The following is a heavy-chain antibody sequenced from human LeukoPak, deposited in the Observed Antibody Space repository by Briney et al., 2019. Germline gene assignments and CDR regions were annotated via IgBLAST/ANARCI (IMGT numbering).Heavy chain of an antibody. CDR2: INPNSGGT. D-gene: IGHD6-6*01. CDR1: GYTFTGYY. J-gene: IGHJ4*02. CDR3: ARGAARPRLDGY. Sequence: ASVKASCTASGYTFTGYYMHWVRQAPGQGLEWMGWINPNSGGTNYAQKFQVRVTMTRDTSISTAYMELSRLRSDDTAVYYCARGAARPRLDGYWGQGTLVTVSS. V-gene: IGHV1-2*02.